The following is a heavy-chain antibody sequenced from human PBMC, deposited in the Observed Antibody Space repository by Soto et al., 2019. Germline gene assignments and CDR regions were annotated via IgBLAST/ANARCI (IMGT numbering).Heavy chain of an antibody. CDR2: INPSGGST. Sequence: ASVKVSCKASGYSFISYSMQWVRQAPGQGLEWMGIINPSGGSTSYAQKFQGRVTMTRDTSTSTVYMELSSLRSEDTAMYYCARSSAPDYWGQGTLVTVSS. V-gene: IGHV1-46*01. J-gene: IGHJ4*02. D-gene: IGHD1-26*01. CDR3: ARSSAPDY. CDR1: GYSFISYS.